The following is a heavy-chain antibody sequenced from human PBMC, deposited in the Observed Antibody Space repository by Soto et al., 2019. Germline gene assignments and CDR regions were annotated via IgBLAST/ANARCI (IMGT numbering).Heavy chain of an antibody. V-gene: IGHV3-74*01. CDR1: QVFISISS. Sequence: PGGTLGLGRAVSQVFISISSIYWVRLAPRQRPFFVSRISDDGTTRNYADSVRGRVTISRHNSNNTLYLQMNTMKPDDLAIYYCTRGPRPDSSRPGASCGQAT. J-gene: IGHJ5*02. CDR3: TRGPRPDSSRPGAS. D-gene: IGHD3-10*01. CDR2: ISDDGTTR.